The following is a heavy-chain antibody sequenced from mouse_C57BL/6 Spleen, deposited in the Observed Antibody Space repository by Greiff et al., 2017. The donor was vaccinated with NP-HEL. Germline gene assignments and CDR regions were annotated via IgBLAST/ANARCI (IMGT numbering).Heavy chain of an antibody. CDR3: ARSDGTGGYWYFDV. V-gene: IGHV1-66*01. CDR1: GYSFTSYY. Sequence: QVQLQQSGPELVKPGASVKISCKASGYSFTSYYIHWVKQRPGQGLEWIGWIYPGSGNTKYNEKFKGKATLTADTSSSTAYMQLSSLTSEDSAVYYCARSDGTGGYWYFDVWGTGTTVTVSS. D-gene: IGHD4-1*01. J-gene: IGHJ1*03. CDR2: IYPGSGNT.